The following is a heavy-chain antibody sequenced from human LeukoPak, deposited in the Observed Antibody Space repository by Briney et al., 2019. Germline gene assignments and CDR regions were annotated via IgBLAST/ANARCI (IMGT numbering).Heavy chain of an antibody. J-gene: IGHJ3*02. D-gene: IGHD3-9*01. V-gene: IGHV3-23*01. CDR1: GFTFSSYA. CDR3: AKDRGLRYFDWLSPDAFDI. Sequence: GGSLRLSCAASGFTFSSYAMSWVRQPPGKGLEWVSAISGSGGSTYYADSVKGRFTISRDNSKNTLYLQMNSLRAEDTAVYYCAKDRGLRYFDWLSPDAFDIWGQGTMVTVSS. CDR2: ISGSGGST.